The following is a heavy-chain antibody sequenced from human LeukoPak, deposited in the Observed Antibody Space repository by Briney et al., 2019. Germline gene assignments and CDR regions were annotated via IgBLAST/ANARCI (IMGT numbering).Heavy chain of an antibody. CDR3: ARGPSGYGYGYYFDS. V-gene: IGHV4-59*01. CDR2: IYFSGNS. Sequence: PSETLSLTCTVSGGSMSSYSWSWIRQPPGKRLEWIGYIYFSGNSNYNPSLKSRVSISVDTSEDQFSMRLSSVTAADTAVYYCARGPSGYGYGYYFDSWGQGSLVTVSS. D-gene: IGHD5-18*01. J-gene: IGHJ4*02. CDR1: GGSMSSYS.